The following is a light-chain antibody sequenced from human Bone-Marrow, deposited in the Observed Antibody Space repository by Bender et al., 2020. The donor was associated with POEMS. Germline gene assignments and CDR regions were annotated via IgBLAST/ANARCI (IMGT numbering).Light chain of an antibody. CDR3: VAWDDTLNGWV. CDR2: EVG. Sequence: QSALTQPASVSGSPGQSITISCTGTSTDVGNYNLVSWYQQHPGKAPKLMIYEVGNRPSGVSNRFSGSMSGTSASLAISGLHSEDEADYYCVAWDDTLNGWVFGGGTKLTVL. J-gene: IGLJ2*01. CDR1: STDVGNYNL. V-gene: IGLV2-14*02.